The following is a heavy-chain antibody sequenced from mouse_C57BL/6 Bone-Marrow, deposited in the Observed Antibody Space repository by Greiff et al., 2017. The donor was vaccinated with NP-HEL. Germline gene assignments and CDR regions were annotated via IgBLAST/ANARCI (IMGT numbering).Heavy chain of an antibody. D-gene: IGHD1-1*01. J-gene: IGHJ3*01. CDR3: AYYYGSPFAY. V-gene: IGHV1-59*01. CDR1: GYTFTSYW. Sequence: QVQLQQPGAELVRPGTSVKLSCKASGYTFTSYWMHWVKQRPGQGLEWIGVIDPSDSYTNYNQKFKGKATLTVDTSSSTAYMQLSSLTSEDSAVYYCAYYYGSPFAYWGQGTLVTVSA. CDR2: IDPSDSYT.